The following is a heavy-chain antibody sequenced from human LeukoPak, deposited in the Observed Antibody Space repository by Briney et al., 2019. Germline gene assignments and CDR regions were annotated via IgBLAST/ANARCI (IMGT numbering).Heavy chain of an antibody. CDR3: ARGTYYYDSSGYPAGTNFDY. D-gene: IGHD3-22*01. V-gene: IGHV4-39*07. CDR1: GGSISSSSYY. J-gene: IGHJ4*02. CDR2: IYYSGST. Sequence: SETLSLTCTVSGGSISSSSYYWGWIRQPPGKGLEWIGSIYYSGSTYYNPSLKSRVTISVDTSKNQFSLKLNSVTAADTAVYYCARGTYYYDSSGYPAGTNFDYWGQGTLVTVSS.